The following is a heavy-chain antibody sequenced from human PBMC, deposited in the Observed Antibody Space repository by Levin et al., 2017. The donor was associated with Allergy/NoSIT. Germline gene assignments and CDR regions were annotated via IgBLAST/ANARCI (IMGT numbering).Heavy chain of an antibody. D-gene: IGHD6-13*01. CDR1: GGSISSYY. Sequence: GSLRLSCTVSGGSISSYYWSWIRQPPGKGLEWIGYIYYSGSTNYNPSLKSRVTISADTSKNQFSLKLSSVTAAETAVDYCARGGAAARYNRCDPRGQGTLVTV. J-gene: IGHJ5*02. V-gene: IGHV4-59*01. CDR2: IYYSGST. CDR3: ARGGAAARYNRCDP.